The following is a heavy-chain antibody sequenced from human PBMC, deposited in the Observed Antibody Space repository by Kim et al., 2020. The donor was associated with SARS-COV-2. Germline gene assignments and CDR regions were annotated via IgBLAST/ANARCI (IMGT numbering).Heavy chain of an antibody. CDR2: ISWNSGSI. J-gene: IGHJ4*02. CDR3: AKAHGAAGTEEGYYFDY. V-gene: IGHV3-9*01. Sequence: GGSLRLSCAASGFTFGDYAMHWVRQAPGKGLEWVSGISWNSGSIGYADSVKGRFTISRDNAKNSLYLQMNSLRAEDTGLYSCAKAHGAAGTEEGYYFDYWCQGTLVPVSS. D-gene: IGHD1-1*01. CDR1: GFTFGDYA.